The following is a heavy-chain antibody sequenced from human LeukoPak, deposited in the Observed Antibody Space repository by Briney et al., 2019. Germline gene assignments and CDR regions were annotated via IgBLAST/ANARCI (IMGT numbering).Heavy chain of an antibody. V-gene: IGHV1-24*01. D-gene: IGHD3-10*01. CDR2: FDPEDGET. J-gene: IGHJ4*02. CDR3: ATSPSGSFLIDY. Sequence: ASVKVSCKVSGHTLTELSMHWVRQAPGKGLEWMGGFDPEDGETIYAQKFQGRVTMTEDTSTDTAYMELSSLRSEDTAVYYCATSPSGSFLIDYWGQGTLVTVSS. CDR1: GHTLTELS.